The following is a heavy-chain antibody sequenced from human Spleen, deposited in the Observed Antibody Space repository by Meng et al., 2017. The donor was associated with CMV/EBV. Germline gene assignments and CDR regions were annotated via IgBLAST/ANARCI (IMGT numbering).Heavy chain of an antibody. CDR3: ARAMGYCSSTSCYTNWYFDL. D-gene: IGHD2-2*02. V-gene: IGHV1-69*05. J-gene: IGHJ2*01. CDR1: FSSYA. CDR2: IIPIFGTA. Sequence: FSSYAVSWVRQAPGQGREWMGGIIPIFGTANYAQEFQSRVTITTDESTSTAYMELSSLRSEDTAVYYCARAMGYCSSTSCYTNWYFDLWGRGTLVTVSS.